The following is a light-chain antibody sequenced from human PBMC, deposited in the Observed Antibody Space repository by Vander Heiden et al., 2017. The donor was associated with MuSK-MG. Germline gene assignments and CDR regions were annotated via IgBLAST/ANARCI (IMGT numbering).Light chain of an antibody. CDR2: VYN. V-gene: IGLV6-57*03. CDR1: SGSIGRNF. Sequence: NFMLTQPHYVAESQGKTVTIACTRSSGSIGRNFGQWHQQRPDSAPTPVILVYNERPSGAPDRFSGSISSSANSASLTISGLKTEEEADYYCHSHDSNNLHVVFGGGTKLTVL. J-gene: IGLJ2*01. CDR3: HSHDSNNLHVV.